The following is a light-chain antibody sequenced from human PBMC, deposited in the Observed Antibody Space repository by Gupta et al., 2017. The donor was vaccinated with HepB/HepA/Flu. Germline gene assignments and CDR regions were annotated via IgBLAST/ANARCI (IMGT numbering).Light chain of an antibody. CDR2: WAS. J-gene: IGKJ1*01. Sequence: DIVMTQPPDSLAVSLGERATTNCKSTQSVLYSSNNQNYLAWYQQKPGQPPKLLIYWASTRESGVPDRFSGSGSWTDFTLTISSLQAEDVAVYYCQQYYGTPWTFGQGTKVEIK. V-gene: IGKV4-1*01. CDR3: QQYYGTPWT. CDR1: QSVLYSSNNQNY.